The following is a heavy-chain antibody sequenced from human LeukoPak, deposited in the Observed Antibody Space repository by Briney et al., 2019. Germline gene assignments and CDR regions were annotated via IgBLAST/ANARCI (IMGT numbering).Heavy chain of an antibody. Sequence: ASVKVSCKASGYSFTDYYIDWARQARGQGLEWMGWINPKGGDINYAPEFQGRVTMTRDTSITTAYMELSSLRSDDTAMYYCARDTCDGGDCFNWFDPWGQGTLVTVSS. CDR3: ARDTCDGGDCFNWFDP. CDR1: GYSFTDYY. V-gene: IGHV1-2*02. CDR2: INPKGGDI. J-gene: IGHJ5*02. D-gene: IGHD2-21*02.